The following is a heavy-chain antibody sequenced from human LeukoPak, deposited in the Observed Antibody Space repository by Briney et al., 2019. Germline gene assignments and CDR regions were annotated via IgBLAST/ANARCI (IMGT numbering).Heavy chain of an antibody. Sequence: PGGSLRLSCAASGFTFNRYWMHWVRQAPGKGLVWVSRTNTDGRSTSYADFVKGRFTISRDNAKNTLYLQMNSLRAEDTAVYYCVRERQQVQTDWFDPWGQGTLVTVSS. CDR2: TNTDGRST. CDR1: GFTFNRYW. J-gene: IGHJ5*02. V-gene: IGHV3-74*01. CDR3: VRERQQVQTDWFDP. D-gene: IGHD1-1*01.